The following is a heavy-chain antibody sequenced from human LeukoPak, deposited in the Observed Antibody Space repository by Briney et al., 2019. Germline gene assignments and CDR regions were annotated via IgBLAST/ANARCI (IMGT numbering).Heavy chain of an antibody. J-gene: IGHJ3*02. CDR3: AKPIFLCDSSGYQFDAFDI. V-gene: IGHV3-30*18. D-gene: IGHD3-22*01. CDR2: ISYDGSNK. CDR1: GFTFSSYG. Sequence: GGSLRLSCAASGFTFSSYGMHWVRQAPGKGLEWVAVISYDGSNKYYADSVKGRFTISRDNSKNTLYLQMNSLRAEDTAVYYCAKPIFLCDSSGYQFDAFDIWGQGTMVTVSS.